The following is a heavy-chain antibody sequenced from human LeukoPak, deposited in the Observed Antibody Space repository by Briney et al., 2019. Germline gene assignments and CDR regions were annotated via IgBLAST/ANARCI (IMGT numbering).Heavy chain of an antibody. CDR1: GDSSSSYY. J-gene: IGHJ5*02. D-gene: IGHD6-13*01. Sequence: SETLSLTCTVSGDSSSSYYWSWIRQPPGKGLEWIGYIYHSGSPEYNPSLKSRVTISLDTSKNQFSLKLSSVTAADTAVYYCARGTGYSSSWYVAGSPIHNWFDPWGQGTLVTVSS. V-gene: IGHV4-59*12. CDR3: ARGTGYSSSWYVAGSPIHNWFDP. CDR2: IYHSGSP.